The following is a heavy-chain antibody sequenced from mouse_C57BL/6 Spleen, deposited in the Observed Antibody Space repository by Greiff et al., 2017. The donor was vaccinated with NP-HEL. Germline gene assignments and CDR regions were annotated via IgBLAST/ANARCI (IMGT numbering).Heavy chain of an antibody. CDR1: GYTFTSYW. CDR3: ARSHDGYYVWYFDV. CDR2: IHPNSGST. V-gene: IGHV1-64*01. D-gene: IGHD2-3*01. J-gene: IGHJ1*03. Sequence: QVQLQQPGAELVKPGASVKLSCKASGYTFTSYWMHWVKQRPGQGLEWIGMIHPNSGSTNYNEKFKSKATLTVDKSSSTAYMQLSSLTSEDSAVYYCARSHDGYYVWYFDVWGTGTTVTVSS.